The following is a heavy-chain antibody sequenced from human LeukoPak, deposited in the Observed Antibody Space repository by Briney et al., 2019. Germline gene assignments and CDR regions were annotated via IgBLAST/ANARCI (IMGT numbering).Heavy chain of an antibody. CDR3: ARDPAAAGTVWFDP. V-gene: IGHV3-21*01. Sequence: GGSLRLSCAASGFTFSSYAMNWVRQAPGKGLEWVSSITTSSSYIYYADSVKGRFTISRDDAKNSLYLQMNSLRAEDTAVYYCARDPAAAGTVWFDPWGQGTLVTVSS. CDR1: GFTFSSYA. D-gene: IGHD6-13*01. CDR2: ITTSSSYI. J-gene: IGHJ5*02.